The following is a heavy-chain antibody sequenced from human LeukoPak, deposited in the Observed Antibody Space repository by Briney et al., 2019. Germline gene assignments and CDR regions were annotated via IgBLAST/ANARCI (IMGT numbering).Heavy chain of an antibody. CDR1: GYSITSYW. D-gene: IGHD2-2*01. CDR3: ARRQVVVPAAIN. CDR2: MYTTESNA. V-gene: IGHV5-51*01. Sequence: GESLKISWKGSGYSITSYWIGWGRQMPGEGVEWMGIMYTTESNARYSPCLQGQVTISAHKSICTAYQQWSSLKTSDTAWYYCARRQVVVPAAINWGQGTLVTVSS. J-gene: IGHJ4*02.